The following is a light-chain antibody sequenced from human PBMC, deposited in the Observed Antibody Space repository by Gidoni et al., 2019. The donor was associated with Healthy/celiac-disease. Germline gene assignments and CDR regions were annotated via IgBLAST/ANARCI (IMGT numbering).Light chain of an antibody. CDR3: QQYNSYWT. CDR2: DAY. CDR1: QSISSW. V-gene: IGKV1-5*01. J-gene: IGKJ1*01. Sequence: DIQMTQSPSTLSASVGDRVTITCRASQSISSWLAWYQQKPGKAPKLLIYDAYSLERGVPSRFSGSGSGTEFTLTISSLQPDDFATYFCQQYNSYWTFGQGTKVEIK.